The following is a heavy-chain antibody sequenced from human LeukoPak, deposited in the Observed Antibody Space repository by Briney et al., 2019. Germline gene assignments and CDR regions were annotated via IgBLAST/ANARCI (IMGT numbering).Heavy chain of an antibody. V-gene: IGHV1-2*02. D-gene: IGHD1-26*01. CDR3: AEVRYSGSYYF. J-gene: IGHJ4*02. CDR2: INPNSGGT. Sequence: GASVKVSCKASGGTFSSYAISWVRQAPGQGLEWMGWINPNSGGTNYAQKFQGRVTMTRDTSISTAYMELSRLRSDDTAVYYCAEVRYSGSYYFWGQGTLVTVSS. CDR1: GGTFSSYA.